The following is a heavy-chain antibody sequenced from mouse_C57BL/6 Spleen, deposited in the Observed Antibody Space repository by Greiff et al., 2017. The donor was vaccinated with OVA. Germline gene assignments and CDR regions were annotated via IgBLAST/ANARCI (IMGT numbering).Heavy chain of an antibody. CDR3: AKPDY. CDR2: INPNNGGT. J-gene: IGHJ2*01. Sequence: VQLQQSGPELVKPGASVKISCKASGYTFTDYYMNWVKQSHGKSLEWIGDINPNNGGTSYNQKFKGKATLTVDKSSSTAYMELRSLATEVASVYYCAKPDYWGQGTTLTVSS. V-gene: IGHV1-26*01. CDR1: GYTFTDYY.